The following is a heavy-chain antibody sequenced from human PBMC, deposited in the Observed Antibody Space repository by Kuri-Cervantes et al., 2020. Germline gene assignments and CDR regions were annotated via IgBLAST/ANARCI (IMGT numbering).Heavy chain of an antibody. CDR2: ISGSGGST. Sequence: GESLKISCAASGFTFSSYGMHWVRQAPGKGLEWVSAISGSGGSTYYADSVKGRFTISRDNAKNSLYLQMNSLRAEDTAAYYCARSGQLWLLWANGAFDIWGQGTMVTVSS. V-gene: IGHV3-21*04. CDR1: GFTFSSYG. D-gene: IGHD5-18*01. J-gene: IGHJ3*02. CDR3: ARSGQLWLLWANGAFDI.